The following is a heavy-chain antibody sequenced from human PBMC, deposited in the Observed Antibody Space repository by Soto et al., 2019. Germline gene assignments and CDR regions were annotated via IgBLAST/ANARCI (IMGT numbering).Heavy chain of an antibody. CDR1: EFTFSIFE. CDR3: WGYYYDRSGYYSEFT. Sequence: GGSLRLYCAASEFTFSIFEMNWARQGPGRGLEWLSYIGPSGTGISYADSVKGRFTISRDNAQKSLYPQMNNLRAEDTAVYYCWGYYYDRSGYYSEFTWGQGTPVTVSS. CDR2: IGPSGTGI. V-gene: IGHV3-48*03. J-gene: IGHJ5*02. D-gene: IGHD3-22*01.